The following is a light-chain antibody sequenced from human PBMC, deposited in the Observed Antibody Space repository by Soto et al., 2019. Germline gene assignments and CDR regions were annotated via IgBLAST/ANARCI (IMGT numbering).Light chain of an antibody. CDR3: QQYGSSGT. CDR2: KAS. Sequence: DIQMTQSPSTLSASVGDRVTITCRASQSISTWLAWYQQEPGKAPKLLIHKASSLQSGVPSRFSGSGSGTDFTLTISSLHPDDFAVYYCQQYGSSGTFGQGTKVDIK. CDR1: QSISTW. V-gene: IGKV1-5*03. J-gene: IGKJ1*01.